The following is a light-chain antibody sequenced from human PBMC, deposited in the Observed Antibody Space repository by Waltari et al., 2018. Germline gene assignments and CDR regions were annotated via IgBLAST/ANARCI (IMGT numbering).Light chain of an antibody. CDR2: GNS. CDR1: SPNIAAGSD. Sequence: QSVLTQPPSVSGAPGQRVTITCTGTSPNIAAGSDVHWYQQLPGTAPKLLIYGNSNRPSGVPDRFSGSKSGTSASLAITGLQAEDEADYYCQSYDSSLSGVVFGGGTKLTVL. J-gene: IGLJ2*01. V-gene: IGLV1-40*01. CDR3: QSYDSSLSGVV.